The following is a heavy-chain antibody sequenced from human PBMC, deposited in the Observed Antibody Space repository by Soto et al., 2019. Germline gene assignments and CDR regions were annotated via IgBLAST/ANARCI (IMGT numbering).Heavy chain of an antibody. CDR2: IYWDDDK. Sequence: QITLKESGPTLVKPTQTLTLTCTFSGFSLSTGGVGVGWIRQPPGKALEWLALIYWDDDKRYSPSLKSRLTINKDTSKNQVVLTMTNIDPVDTGTYYCAHSSDTAMALDYWGQGTLVTVSS. CDR3: AHSSDTAMALDY. CDR1: GFSLSTGGVG. D-gene: IGHD5-18*01. V-gene: IGHV2-5*02. J-gene: IGHJ4*02.